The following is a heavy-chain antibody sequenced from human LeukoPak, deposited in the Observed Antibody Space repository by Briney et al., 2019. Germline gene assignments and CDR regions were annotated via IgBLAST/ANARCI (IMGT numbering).Heavy chain of an antibody. CDR3: ARRKRDGSGSYYIVPYFDY. V-gene: IGHV5-51*01. D-gene: IGHD3-10*01. CDR1: GYSFTSYW. CDR2: IYPGDSDT. Sequence: GESLKISCKGSGYSFTSYWIGWVRQMPGKGLEWMGIIYPGDSDTRYSPSFQGQVTISADKSISTAYLQWSSLKASDTAMYYRARRKRDGSGSYYIVPYFDYWGQGTLVTVSS. J-gene: IGHJ4*02.